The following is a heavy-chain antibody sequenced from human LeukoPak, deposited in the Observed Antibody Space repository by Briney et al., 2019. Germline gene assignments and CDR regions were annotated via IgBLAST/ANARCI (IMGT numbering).Heavy chain of an antibody. CDR1: GGSFSGYY. Sequence: SETLSLTCAVYGGSFSGYYRSWIRQPPGKGPEWIGEINHSGSTNYNPSLKSRVTISVDTSKNQFSLKLSSVTAADTAVYYCARRRSLKTAARLYFDYWGQGTLVTVSS. CDR3: ARRRSLKTAARLYFDY. D-gene: IGHD6-6*01. V-gene: IGHV4-34*01. CDR2: INHSGST. J-gene: IGHJ4*02.